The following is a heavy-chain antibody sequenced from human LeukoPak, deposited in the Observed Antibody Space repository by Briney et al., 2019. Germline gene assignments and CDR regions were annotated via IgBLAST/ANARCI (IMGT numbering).Heavy chain of an antibody. V-gene: IGHV3-53*01. J-gene: IGHJ4*02. CDR3: ARYGPNDSPCDY. CDR1: GFTVSSNY. CDR2: LYSGGNT. D-gene: IGHD3-3*01. Sequence: GGSLRLSCAVSGFTVSSNYMSWVRQAPGKGLEWVSVLYSGGNTYYADSVKGRFTISRDNTKNSLYLQMNSLRAEDTGVYYCARYGPNDSPCDYWGQGTLVTVSS.